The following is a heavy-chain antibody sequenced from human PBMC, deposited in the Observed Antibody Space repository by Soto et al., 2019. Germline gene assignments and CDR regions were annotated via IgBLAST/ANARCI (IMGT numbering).Heavy chain of an antibody. V-gene: IGHV3-30*18. Sequence: VQLVESGGGVVQPGRSLRLSCAASGFTFSSYGMHWVRQAPGKGLEWVAVISYDGSNKYYADSVKGRFTISRDNSKNTLYLQMNSLRAEDTAVYYCAKGGYSSSWEDWFDPWGQGTLVTVSS. D-gene: IGHD6-13*01. J-gene: IGHJ5*02. CDR3: AKGGYSSSWEDWFDP. CDR1: GFTFSSYG. CDR2: ISYDGSNK.